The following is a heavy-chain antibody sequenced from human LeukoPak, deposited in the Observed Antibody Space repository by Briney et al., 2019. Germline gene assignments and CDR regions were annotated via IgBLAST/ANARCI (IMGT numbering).Heavy chain of an antibody. D-gene: IGHD1-26*01. CDR1: GGSISSSNW. Sequence: PSETLSLTCAVSGGSISSSNWWSWVRQPPGKGLEWIGEIYHSGSTNYNPSLKSRVTISVDTSKNQFSLKLSSVTAADTAVYYCARNRIGGSYGTDWGQGTLVTVSS. CDR3: ARNRIGGSYGTD. J-gene: IGHJ4*02. CDR2: IYHSGST. V-gene: IGHV4-4*02.